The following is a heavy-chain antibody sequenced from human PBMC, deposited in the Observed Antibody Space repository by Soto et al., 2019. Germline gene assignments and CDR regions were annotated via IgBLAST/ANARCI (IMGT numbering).Heavy chain of an antibody. J-gene: IGHJ4*02. D-gene: IGHD6-13*01. CDR2: INPSGGST. CDR1: GYTFINYY. V-gene: IGHV1-46*01. CDR3: ARGLITAAGTPLRY. Sequence: ASVKVSCKASGYTFINYYMHWVRQAPGQGLEWMGIINPSGGSTTYAQKFRGRVTMTRDTSTSTLYMELSSLTSEDTALYYCARGLITAAGTPLRYWGQGTLVTVSS.